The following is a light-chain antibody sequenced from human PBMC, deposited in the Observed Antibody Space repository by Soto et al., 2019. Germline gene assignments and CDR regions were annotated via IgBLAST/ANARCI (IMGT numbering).Light chain of an antibody. CDR1: INDIGSYDY. CDR3: TSFARGISIL. V-gene: IGLV2-14*01. J-gene: IGLJ2*01. Sequence: QLVLTQPASVSGSPGQWITISCTGTINDIGSYDYVSWYQQHPGKAPKLIISEVSNRPSGVSNRFSGSKSGDTASLTISGLQAEDEADYYCTSFARGISILFGGGTKVTVL. CDR2: EVS.